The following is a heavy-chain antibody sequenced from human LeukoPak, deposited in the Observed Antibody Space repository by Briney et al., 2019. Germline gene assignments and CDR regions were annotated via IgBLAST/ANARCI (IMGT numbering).Heavy chain of an antibody. D-gene: IGHD6-19*01. V-gene: IGHV1-18*04. Sequence: ASVKVSCKASGYTFTSYGISWVRQAPGQGLEWMGWISAYNGSTNYAQKLQGRVTMTTDTSTSTAYMELRSLRSDDTAVYYCAREPGYSSGWYGRFDYWGQGTLVTVSS. CDR2: ISAYNGST. J-gene: IGHJ4*02. CDR1: GYTFTSYG. CDR3: AREPGYSSGWYGRFDY.